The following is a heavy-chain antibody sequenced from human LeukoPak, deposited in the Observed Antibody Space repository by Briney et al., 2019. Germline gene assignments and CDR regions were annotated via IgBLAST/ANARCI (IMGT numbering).Heavy chain of an antibody. D-gene: IGHD6-13*01. V-gene: IGHV4-39*01. CDR3: ARRSQTAAGRGLDY. Sequence: PSETLSLTCTVSGXSISSSSSFWGWIRQPPGQGLEWIGTLSNSGSTYYNPSLRSRVTISGDMSKNQFSLKLTSVTAAATAVYYCARRSQTAAGRGLDYWGQGTLVTVSS. CDR2: LSNSGST. CDR1: GXSISSSSSF. J-gene: IGHJ4*02.